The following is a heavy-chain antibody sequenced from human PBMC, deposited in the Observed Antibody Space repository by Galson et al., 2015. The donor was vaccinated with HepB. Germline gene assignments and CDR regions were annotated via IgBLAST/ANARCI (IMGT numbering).Heavy chain of an antibody. D-gene: IGHD6-13*01. CDR1: GFTFSNAW. CDR2: IKSKTDGGTT. J-gene: IGHJ4*02. Sequence: SLRLSCAASGFTFSNAWMSWVRQAPGKGLEWVGRIKSKTDGGTTDYAAPVKGRLTISRDDSKNTLYLQMNSLRAEDTAVYYCARDKGSSSWYGGSFAFLVWGQGTLVTVSS. CDR3: ARDKGSSSWYGGSFAFLV. V-gene: IGHV3-15*01.